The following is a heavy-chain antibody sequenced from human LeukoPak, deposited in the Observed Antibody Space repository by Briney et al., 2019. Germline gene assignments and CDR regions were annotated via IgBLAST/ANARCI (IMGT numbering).Heavy chain of an antibody. V-gene: IGHV3-21*01. CDR1: GFTFSSYS. J-gene: IGHJ4*02. CDR2: ISSRSSYI. CDR3: AKTFGPSSGYYYFDY. D-gene: IGHD3-22*01. Sequence: PGGSLRLSCAASGFTFSSYSMNWVRQAPGKGLEWVSSISSRSSYIYYADSVKGRFTISRDNAKNSLYLQMNSLRAEDTAVYYCAKTFGPSSGYYYFDYWGQGTLVTVSS.